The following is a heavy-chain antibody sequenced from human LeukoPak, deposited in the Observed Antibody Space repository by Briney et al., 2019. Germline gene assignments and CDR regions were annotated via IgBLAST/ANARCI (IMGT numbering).Heavy chain of an antibody. CDR2: ISSSSGTI. D-gene: IGHD4-23*01. V-gene: IGHV3-11*01. CDR1: GFTFSDYY. J-gene: IGHJ4*02. CDR3: ARDSGGGNFDY. Sequence: KPGGSLRLSCAASGFTFSDYYMNWIRQAPGKGLEWIAYISSSSGTIYYPDSVKGRFTASRDNAKNSLYLQMTSLRADDTAVYYCARDSGGGNFDYWGQGALVTVSS.